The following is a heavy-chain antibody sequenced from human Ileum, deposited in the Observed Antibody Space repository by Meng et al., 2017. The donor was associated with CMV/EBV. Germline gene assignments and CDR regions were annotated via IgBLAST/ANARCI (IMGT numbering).Heavy chain of an antibody. V-gene: IGHV3-30*02. D-gene: IGHD3-3*01. Sequence: GESLKISYAASGFTFSNYGMHWVRQAPGKGLEWVAFIHYDGSNKYYADSVKGRFTISRDNSNNLLYLQMNSLRAEDTAVYYCAKDFLRFLEWLSTFDYWGQGTLVTVSS. CDR3: AKDFLRFLEWLSTFDY. CDR1: GFTFSNYG. J-gene: IGHJ4*02. CDR2: IHYDGSNK.